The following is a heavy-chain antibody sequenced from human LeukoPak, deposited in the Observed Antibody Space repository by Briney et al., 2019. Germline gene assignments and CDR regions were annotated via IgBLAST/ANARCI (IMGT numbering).Heavy chain of an antibody. CDR1: GFTFSSYA. V-gene: IGHV3-23*01. CDR2: ISGSGGST. D-gene: IGHD3-22*01. J-gene: IGHJ6*03. Sequence: PGGSLRLSCAASGFTFSSYAMSWVRQAPGKGLEWVSAISGSGGSTYYADSVKGRFTISRDNSKNTLYLQMNSLRAEDTAVYYCAKTYYDSSGYRYYYYYMDVWGKGTTVTVSS. CDR3: AKTYYDSSGYRYYYYYMDV.